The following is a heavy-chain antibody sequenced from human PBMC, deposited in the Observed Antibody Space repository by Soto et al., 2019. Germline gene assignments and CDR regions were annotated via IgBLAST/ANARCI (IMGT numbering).Heavy chain of an antibody. D-gene: IGHD2-21*02. V-gene: IGHV3-23*01. CDR1: GFTITNYA. Sequence: EVQLLESGGGLVQPGGSLRLSCAASGFTITNYAMNWVRQAPGKGLEWLSSINDSGAGIYYADSVKGRFTISRDSSKNTLFRQMNSRRVEDTAVYYCAKGSTGGVMTGSHFDYWGQGALVTVSS. CDR3: AKGSTGGVMTGSHFDY. CDR2: INDSGAGI. J-gene: IGHJ4*02.